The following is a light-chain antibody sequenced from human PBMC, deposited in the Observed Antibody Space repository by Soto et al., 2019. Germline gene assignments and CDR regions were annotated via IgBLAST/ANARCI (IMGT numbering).Light chain of an antibody. CDR1: RSVGTF. CDR2: GAS. CDR3: QQYSSSPPLT. J-gene: IGKJ4*01. V-gene: IGKV3-20*01. Sequence: GLSQSPGTLSLSPGERATLSCRASRSVGTFLAWYQQKPGQAPRLLIYGASSRATVIPDRFSGSGSGTDFTLTISRLEPEDFAVYYCQQYSSSPPLTFGGGTKVDI.